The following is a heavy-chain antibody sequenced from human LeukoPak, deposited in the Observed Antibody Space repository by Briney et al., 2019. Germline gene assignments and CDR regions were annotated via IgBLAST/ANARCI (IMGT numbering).Heavy chain of an antibody. D-gene: IGHD3-22*01. CDR3: ARDSLNVLGSGYYCELDY. Sequence: ASVKVSCKASGYTFTGYYMHWVRQAPGQGLEWMGWINLNSGGTNYAQKFQGRVTMTRDTSISTAYMELSRLRSDDTAVYYCARDSLNVLGSGYYCELDYWGQGTLVTVSS. CDR1: GYTFTGYY. J-gene: IGHJ4*02. V-gene: IGHV1-2*02. CDR2: INLNSGGT.